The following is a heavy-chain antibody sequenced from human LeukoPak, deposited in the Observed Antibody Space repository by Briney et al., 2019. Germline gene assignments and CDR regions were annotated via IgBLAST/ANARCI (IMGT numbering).Heavy chain of an antibody. CDR1: GFTFSSHG. D-gene: IGHD5-18*01. V-gene: IGHV3-33*01. J-gene: IGHJ4*02. Sequence: PGRSLRLPCAASGFTFSSHGMHWVRQAPGKGLEWVAVIRYDGSNKYYADSVKSRFTISRDNSKNTLYLQMNSLRAEDTAVYYCARNDKGNSYGYSIDYWGQGTLVTVSS. CDR3: ARNDKGNSYGYSIDY. CDR2: IRYDGSNK.